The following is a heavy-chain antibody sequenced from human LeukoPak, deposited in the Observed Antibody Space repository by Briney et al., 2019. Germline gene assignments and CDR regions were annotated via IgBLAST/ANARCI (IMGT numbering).Heavy chain of an antibody. CDR1: GGTFSSYA. J-gene: IGHJ3*02. CDR3: ARGNTMAPDAFDI. D-gene: IGHD3-10*01. CDR2: IIPIFGIA. Sequence: SVKVSCKASGGTFSSYAISWVRQAPGQGLEWMGGIIPIFGIANYAQKFQGRVTITADKSTSTAYMELSSLRSEDTAVYYCARGNTMAPDAFDIWGQGTMVTVSS. V-gene: IGHV1-69*17.